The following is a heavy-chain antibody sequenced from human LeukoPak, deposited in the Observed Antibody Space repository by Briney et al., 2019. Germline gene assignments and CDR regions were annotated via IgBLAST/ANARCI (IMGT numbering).Heavy chain of an antibody. CDR2: IWSVGNT. D-gene: IGHD2/OR15-2a*01. CDR1: GFTFTKNY. Sequence: GGPLRLSCAASGFTFTKNYMSWVRQAPGKGLEWVSVIWSVGNTYYVDSVKGRFVMSRDNSKSTLYLQMNNLRVEDTAVYYCAVVSNYYYYHGMDVWGQGTTVTVSS. J-gene: IGHJ6*01. V-gene: IGHV3-53*01. CDR3: AVVSNYYYYHGMDV.